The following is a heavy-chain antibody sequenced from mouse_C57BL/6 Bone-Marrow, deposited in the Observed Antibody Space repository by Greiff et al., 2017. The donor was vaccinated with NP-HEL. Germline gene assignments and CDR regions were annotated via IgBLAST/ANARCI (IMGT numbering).Heavy chain of an antibody. CDR2: IDPSDSYT. Sequence: QVQLKQPGAELVKPGASVKLSCKASGYTFTSYWMQWVKQRPGQGLEWIGEIDPSDSYTNYNQKFKGKATLTVDTSSSTAYMQLSSLTSEDSAVYYCAREEYYYGSSFYWYFDVWGTGTTVTVSS. CDR3: AREEYYYGSSFYWYFDV. V-gene: IGHV1-50*01. CDR1: GYTFTSYW. J-gene: IGHJ1*03. D-gene: IGHD1-1*01.